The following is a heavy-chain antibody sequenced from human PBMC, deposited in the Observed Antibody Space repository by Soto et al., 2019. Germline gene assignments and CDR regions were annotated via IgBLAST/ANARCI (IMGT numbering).Heavy chain of an antibody. CDR2: IRSKANSYAT. V-gene: IGHV3-73*01. J-gene: IGHJ2*01. CDR1: GFTVSGSP. Sequence: XVSLRLSCAASGFTVSGSPIHWVRQASGKGLEWVGRIRSKANSYATTYAASVKGRFTISRDDSKNTAYLQMNSLKTEDMAVYYCTTLEYYDREAGWYFDLWGRGTLVTVSS. D-gene: IGHD3-22*01. CDR3: TTLEYYDREAGWYFDL.